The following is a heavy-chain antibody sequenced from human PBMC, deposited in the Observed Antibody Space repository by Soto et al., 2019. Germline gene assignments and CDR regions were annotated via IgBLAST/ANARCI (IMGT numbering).Heavy chain of an antibody. V-gene: IGHV4-4*07. CDR2: ISASGNT. D-gene: IGHD6-13*01. CDR1: GGPMSNSY. CDR3: AKESGSPAGTAES. J-gene: IGHJ5*02. Sequence: QVQLQESGPGLVKPSEILSLTCIVFGGPMSNSYWSWIRQPAGKGLEWIGRISASGNTNYNPSLKSRVIMSIDTSRNQFSLKLSSVTAADTAIYYCAKESGSPAGTAESWGQGALVTVSS.